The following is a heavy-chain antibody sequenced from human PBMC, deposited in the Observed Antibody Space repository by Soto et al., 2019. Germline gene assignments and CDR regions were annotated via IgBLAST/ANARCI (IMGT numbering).Heavy chain of an antibody. CDR1: GFTFSSYS. J-gene: IGHJ6*02. CDR3: ARSYDSSGYYYNPYYYYGMDV. V-gene: IGHV3-21*01. Sequence: GGSLRLSCAASGFTFSSYSMNLVRQAPGKGLEWVSSISSSSSYIYYADSVKGRFTISRDNAKNSLYLQMNSLRAEDTAVYYCARSYDSSGYYYNPYYYYGMDVWGQGTTVTVSS. D-gene: IGHD3-22*01. CDR2: ISSSSSYI.